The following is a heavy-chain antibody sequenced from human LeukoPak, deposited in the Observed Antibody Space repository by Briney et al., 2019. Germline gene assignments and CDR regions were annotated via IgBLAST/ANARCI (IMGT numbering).Heavy chain of an antibody. CDR3: ARVVLGYCSSTSCPDAFDI. V-gene: IGHV1-18*01. Sequence: GASVKVSCKASGYTFTSYGISWVRQAPGQGLEWMGWISAYNGNTNYAQKLQGRVTMTTDTSTSTAYMELRSLRSDDTAVYYCARVVLGYCSSTSCPDAFDIWGQGTMVTVSS. CDR2: ISAYNGNT. D-gene: IGHD2-2*01. J-gene: IGHJ3*02. CDR1: GYTFTSYG.